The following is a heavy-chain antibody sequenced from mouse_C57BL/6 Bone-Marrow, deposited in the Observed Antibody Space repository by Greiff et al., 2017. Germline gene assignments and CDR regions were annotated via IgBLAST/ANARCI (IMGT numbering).Heavy chain of an antibody. CDR2: IWSDGST. CDR3: ARHGPSRESYAMDY. V-gene: IGHV2-6-1*01. J-gene: IGHJ4*01. CDR1: GFSLTSYG. Sequence: QVQLKESGPGLVAPSQSLSITCTVSGFSLTSYGVHWVRQPPGKGLEWLVVIWSDGSTTYNSALKSRLSISKDNSKSQVFLKMNSLQTDDTAMYYCARHGPSRESYAMDYWGQGTSGTVSS. D-gene: IGHD1-2*01.